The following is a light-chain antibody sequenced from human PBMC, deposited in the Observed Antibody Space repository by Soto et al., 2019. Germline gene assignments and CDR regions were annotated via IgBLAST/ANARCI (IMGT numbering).Light chain of an antibody. CDR2: GAS. J-gene: IGKJ5*01. CDR1: QSVRSN. Sequence: EIVMTQSPATLSVSPGERATLSCRASQSVRSNLAWYQQKPGQAPRLLLYGASTRATGIPARFSGSGSGTEYILPISSLQSEDFAAYYCQQYNNRPPITFGQGTRREIK. CDR3: QQYNNRPPIT. V-gene: IGKV3-15*01.